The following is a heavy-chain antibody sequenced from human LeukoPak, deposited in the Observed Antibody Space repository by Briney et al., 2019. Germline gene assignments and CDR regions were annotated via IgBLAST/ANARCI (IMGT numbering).Heavy chain of an antibody. CDR3: ARARTRGEQWLVTDY. CDR2: IISIFGTA. J-gene: IGHJ4*02. V-gene: IGHV1-69*06. Sequence: GASVKVSCKACGGTFSHYAISWVRQAPGKGLEWMGGIISIFGTANYAKKFQGRVTITADKSTSTAYMELSSLRSEDTAVYYCARARTRGEQWLVTDYWGQGTLVTVSS. CDR1: GGTFSHYA. D-gene: IGHD6-19*01.